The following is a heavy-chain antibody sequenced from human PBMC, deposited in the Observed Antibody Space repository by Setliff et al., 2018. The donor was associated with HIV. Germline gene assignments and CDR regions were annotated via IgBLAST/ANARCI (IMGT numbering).Heavy chain of an antibody. Sequence: SETLSLTCTVSGGSISSGGYYWSWIRQHPGKGLEWIGYIYYSGGTYYNPSLKSRVTISVDTSKNQFSLKLSSATAEDTAVYYCARIPNHSSGFDYWGQGTPVTVSS. V-gene: IGHV4-31*03. CDR3: ARIPNHSSGFDY. CDR2: IYYSGGT. CDR1: GGSISSGGYY. J-gene: IGHJ4*02. D-gene: IGHD3-22*01.